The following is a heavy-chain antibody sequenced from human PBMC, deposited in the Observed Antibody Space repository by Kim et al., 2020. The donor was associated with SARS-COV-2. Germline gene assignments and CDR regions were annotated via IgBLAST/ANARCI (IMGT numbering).Heavy chain of an antibody. V-gene: IGHV3-33*01. CDR3: ARNKYDSSGYYIFDY. CDR1: GFTFSTYG. CDR2: IWYDGSNQ. D-gene: IGHD3-22*01. J-gene: IGHJ4*02. Sequence: GGSLRLSCAASGFTFSTYGMHWVRQAPGKGLEWVATIWYDGSNQYYGDSVKGRFTISRDNSKNTLYLQMNGLRAEDTAVYYCARNKYDSSGYYIFDYWGQGTLVAVSS.